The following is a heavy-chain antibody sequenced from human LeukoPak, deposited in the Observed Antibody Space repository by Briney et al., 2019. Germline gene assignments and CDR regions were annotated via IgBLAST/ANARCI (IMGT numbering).Heavy chain of an antibody. Sequence: PGGPLRLSCAASAFSLSAYNMNWVRQAPGKGLEWVSSISYTGTYIYYADSVKGRFTISRDNAQNSLYLQMNSLRAEDTAIYYCVRDRGTYRPIDYWGQGTLVTVSS. J-gene: IGHJ4*02. V-gene: IGHV3-21*04. CDR3: VRDRGTYRPIDY. D-gene: IGHD1-26*01. CDR1: AFSLSAYN. CDR2: ISYTGTYI.